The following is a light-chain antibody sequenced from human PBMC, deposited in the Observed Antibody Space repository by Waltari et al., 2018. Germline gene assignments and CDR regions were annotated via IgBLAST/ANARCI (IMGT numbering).Light chain of an antibody. CDR1: SGDIGNYKF. J-gene: IGLJ3*02. Sequence: QSALTQPASVSGSPGQSITISCTGTSGDIGNYKFVSWYQQEPGRAPTLIVYDVSQRPSGVSNRFSGSKSGNTAALTISGVQAEDEADYYCSSYTTTSSWVFGGGTKLTVL. CDR2: DVS. V-gene: IGLV2-14*01. CDR3: SSYTTTSSWV.